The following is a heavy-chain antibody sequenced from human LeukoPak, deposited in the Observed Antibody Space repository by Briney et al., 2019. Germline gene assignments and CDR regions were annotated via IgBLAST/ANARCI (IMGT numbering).Heavy chain of an antibody. CDR1: GYTFTRYG. V-gene: IGHV1-18*01. Sequence: ASVKVSCKASGYTFTRYGISWVRQAPGEGLEWMGWISAKNGDTKYVQKFQGRVTMTTDTSTSTAYMDLRTLRSDDTAVYYCAREGLGGYYYDSSGYYTNWFDPWGQGTLVTVSS. CDR3: AREGLGGYYYDSSGYYTNWFDP. J-gene: IGHJ5*02. D-gene: IGHD3-22*01. CDR2: ISAKNGDT.